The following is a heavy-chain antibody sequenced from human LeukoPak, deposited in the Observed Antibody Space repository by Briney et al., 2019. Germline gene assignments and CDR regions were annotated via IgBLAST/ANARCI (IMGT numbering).Heavy chain of an antibody. CDR1: GFSFDKYG. D-gene: IGHD3-10*01. CDR3: ASLGGGFFGEFFQRPSDY. J-gene: IGHJ4*01. CDR2: ISFDGRSI. Sequence: GRSLRLSCAASGFSFDKYGMHWVRQIAGKGLEWVALISFDGRSIYYRDSVKGRFTISRDNSRNTLYLQMDSLRAVDTAVYYCASLGGGFFGEFFQRPSDYWGQGTLVTVSS. V-gene: IGHV3-30*03.